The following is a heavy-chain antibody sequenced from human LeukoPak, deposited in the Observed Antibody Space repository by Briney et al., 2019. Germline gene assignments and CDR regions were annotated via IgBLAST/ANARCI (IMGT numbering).Heavy chain of an antibody. CDR1: GYTFTSYD. CDR2: MNPNSGNT. Sequence: ASVKVSCKASGYTFTSYDINWVRQATGQGLEWMGWMNPNSGNTGYAQKFQGRVTMTRNTSISTAYMELSSLRSEDTAVYYCAREYRDYYDSSGYYTYWGQGTLVTVSS. V-gene: IGHV1-8*02. J-gene: IGHJ4*02. CDR3: AREYRDYYDSSGYYTY. D-gene: IGHD3-22*01.